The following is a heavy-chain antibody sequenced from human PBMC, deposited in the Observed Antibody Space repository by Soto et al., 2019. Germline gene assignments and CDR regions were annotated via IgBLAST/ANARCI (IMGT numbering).Heavy chain of an antibody. CDR2: IYYSGNT. Sequence: SETLSLTCTVSGGSIRSGGYYWSWVRQHPRRGLEWIGNIYYSGNTYYNPSLKSRLTISVDTSKNQFSLNLSSVTAADTAVYYCARDRLMATAGTARHYFGLDVWGQGTTVTVSS. CDR3: ARDRLMATAGTARHYFGLDV. CDR1: GGSIRSGGYY. J-gene: IGHJ6*02. D-gene: IGHD5-18*01. V-gene: IGHV4-31*03.